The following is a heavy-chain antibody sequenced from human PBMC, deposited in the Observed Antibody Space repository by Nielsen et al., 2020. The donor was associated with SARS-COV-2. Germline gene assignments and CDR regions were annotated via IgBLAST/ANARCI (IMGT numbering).Heavy chain of an antibody. CDR2: IIPSFGTA. J-gene: IGHJ4*02. V-gene: IGHV1-69*13. CDR1: GGSFSTYG. Sequence: SVKVSCKASGGSFSTYGISWVRQAPGQGLEWMGGIIPSFGTANYAQKFQGRVTITADEFTSTAYMELSSLRSEDTAVYYCARDRYYEGNGYFCESAYWGQGTLVTVSS. D-gene: IGHD3-16*01. CDR3: ARDRYYEGNGYFCESAY.